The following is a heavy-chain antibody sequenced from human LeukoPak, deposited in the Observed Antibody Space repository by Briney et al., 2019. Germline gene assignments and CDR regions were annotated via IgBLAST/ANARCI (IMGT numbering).Heavy chain of an antibody. D-gene: IGHD3-22*01. CDR1: GGTFSSYA. CDR3: AGASTYYYDSSGYYYEDY. V-gene: IGHV1-69*05. CDR2: IIPIFGTA. J-gene: IGHJ4*02. Sequence: ASVKVSCKASGGTFSSYAISWVRQAPGQGLEWMGGIIPIFGTANYAQKFQGRVTITTDESTSTAYMELSSLRSEDTAVYYCAGASTYYYDSSGYYYEDYWGQGTLVTVPS.